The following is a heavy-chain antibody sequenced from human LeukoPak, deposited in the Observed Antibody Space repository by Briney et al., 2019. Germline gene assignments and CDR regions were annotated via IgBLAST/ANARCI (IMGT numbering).Heavy chain of an antibody. D-gene: IGHD6-13*01. J-gene: IGHJ6*02. CDR1: GFTFSSYA. CDR2: ISGSGGST. V-gene: IGHV3-23*01. Sequence: PGGSLRLSCAASGFTFSSYAMSWVRQAPGKGLEWVSAISGSGGSTHYADSVKGRFTISRDNSKNTLYLQMNSLRAEDTAVYYCAKGGSIAAAGTYYYGMDVWGQGTTVTVSS. CDR3: AKGGSIAAAGTYYYGMDV.